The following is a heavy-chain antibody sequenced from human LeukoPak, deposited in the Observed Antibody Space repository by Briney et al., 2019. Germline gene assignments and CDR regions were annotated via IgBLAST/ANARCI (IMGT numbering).Heavy chain of an antibody. CDR3: ARGLPGDSSGYYFYYFDY. V-gene: IGHV4-34*01. D-gene: IGHD3-22*01. CDR1: GGSFSGYY. J-gene: IGHJ4*02. CDR2: INHSGST. Sequence: SETLSLTCAVYGGSFSGYYWSWIRQPPGKGLEWIGEINHSGSTNYNPSLKSRVTISVDTSKNQFSLKLSSVTAADTAVYYCARGLPGDSSGYYFYYFDYWGQGTLVTVSS.